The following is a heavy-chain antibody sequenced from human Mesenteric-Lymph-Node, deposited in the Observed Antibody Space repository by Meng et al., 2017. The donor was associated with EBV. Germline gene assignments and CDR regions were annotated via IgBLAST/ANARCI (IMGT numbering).Heavy chain of an antibody. V-gene: IGHV2-5*02. CDR3: AHRRALGSGWYEDWFDP. CDR2: IYWDDDK. J-gene: IGHJ5*02. CDR1: GFSLTTSGVG. Sequence: QITLKESGPTLVIPTXTLTLTXTFSGFSLTTSGVGVGWIRLPPGKALEWLALIYWDDDKRYSPSLKSRLTITRDTSKNQVVLTMTNMDPVDTATYYCAHRRALGSGWYEDWFDPWGQGTLVTVSS. D-gene: IGHD6-19*01.